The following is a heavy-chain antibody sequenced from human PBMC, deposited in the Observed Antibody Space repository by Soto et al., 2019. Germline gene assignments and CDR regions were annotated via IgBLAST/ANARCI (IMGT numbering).Heavy chain of an antibody. J-gene: IGHJ6*02. V-gene: IGHV1-69*01. CDR3: ARALRLSIEGTVMGGIYYYGMDV. CDR1: EGTFSSYA. D-gene: IGHD1-26*01. CDR2: IIPIFGTA. Sequence: QVQLVQSGAEVKKPGSSVKVSCKASEGTFSSYAISWVRQAPGQGLEWMGGIIPIFGTANYAQKFQGRVTITADESTSTAYLELSSLRSEDTAVYYCARALRLSIEGTVMGGIYYYGMDVWGQGTTVTVSS.